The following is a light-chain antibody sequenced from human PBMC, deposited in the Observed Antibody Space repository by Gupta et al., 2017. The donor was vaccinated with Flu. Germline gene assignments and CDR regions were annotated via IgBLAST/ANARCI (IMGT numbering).Light chain of an antibody. Sequence: QSGLTQPPPASGPPGQRVSISCSGGSSSVGGNTVNWCQHLPGTAPKLLIYVNKQRRSGVPDRFSGSESGASAALAISGLQAEEEADDYCASWDDSLSGQVVFGGGTKLTVL. CDR3: ASWDDSLSGQVV. CDR1: SSSVGGNT. J-gene: IGLJ2*01. CDR2: VNK. V-gene: IGLV1-44*01.